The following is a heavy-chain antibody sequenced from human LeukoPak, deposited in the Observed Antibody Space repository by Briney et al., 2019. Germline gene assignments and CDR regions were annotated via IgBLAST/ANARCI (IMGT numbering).Heavy chain of an antibody. CDR3: ARGGYSYGYVS. V-gene: IGHV4-30-4*01. Sequence: SETLSLTCAVSGGSISSYYWSWIRQPPGKGLEWIGYIYYSGSTYYNPSLKSRVTISVDTSKNQFSLKLSSVTAADTAVYYCARGGYSYGYVSWGQGTLVTVSS. CDR1: GGSISSYY. D-gene: IGHD5-18*01. CDR2: IYYSGST. J-gene: IGHJ5*02.